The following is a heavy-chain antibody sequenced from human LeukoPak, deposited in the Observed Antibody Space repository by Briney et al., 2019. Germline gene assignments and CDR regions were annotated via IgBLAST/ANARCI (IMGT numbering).Heavy chain of an antibody. J-gene: IGHJ1*01. CDR2: ISAFNGYK. CDR3: VRGDCSGVSCYLPEYFRH. Sequence: ASVKVSCKASGYTLTSFSISWVRQAPGHGLEWMGWISAFNGYKDYAQKLQGRVTMTTETSTNTAYMELRSLRSDDTAVYYCVRGDCSGVSCYLPEYFRHWGQGTLVTVSS. V-gene: IGHV1-18*01. D-gene: IGHD2-15*01. CDR1: GYTLTSFS.